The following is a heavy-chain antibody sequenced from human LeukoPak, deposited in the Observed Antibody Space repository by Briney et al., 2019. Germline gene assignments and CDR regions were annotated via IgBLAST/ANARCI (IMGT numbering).Heavy chain of an antibody. J-gene: IGHJ5*02. Sequence: VRVSCTASGYTFTPYGISWVRQAPGQGREWMGWIRAYNGNTNYAQKLQGRVTMTTDTSTSTAYMELRSLRSDDTAVYYCARDVEDIVVVPAAIPSWFDLWGQGTLVTVS. D-gene: IGHD2-2*02. V-gene: IGHV1-18*01. CDR3: ARDVEDIVVVPAAIPSWFDL. CDR2: IRAYNGNT. CDR1: GYTFTPYG.